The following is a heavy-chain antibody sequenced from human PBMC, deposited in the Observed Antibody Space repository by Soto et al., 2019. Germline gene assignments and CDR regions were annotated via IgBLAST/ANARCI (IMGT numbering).Heavy chain of an antibody. CDR3: ARTYYYDSSGYYPFDY. D-gene: IGHD3-22*01. CDR1: GGSISSGYYY. CDR2: IYYSGST. Sequence: SETLSLTCTVSGGSISSGYYYWSWIRQPPGKGLEWIGYIYYSGSTNYNPSLKSRVTISVDTSKNKFSLKLSSVTAAVTAVYYCARTYYYDSSGYYPFDYWGQGTLVTVS. J-gene: IGHJ4*02. V-gene: IGHV4-61*01.